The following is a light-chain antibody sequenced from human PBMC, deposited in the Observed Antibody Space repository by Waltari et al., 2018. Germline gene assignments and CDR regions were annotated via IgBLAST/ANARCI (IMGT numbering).Light chain of an antibody. CDR3: YQHSSGWT. V-gene: IGKV3-11*01. CDR1: QNIRTY. CDR2: SAS. J-gene: IGKJ1*01. Sequence: VILTQSPVTLSLSPGERATLSCRASQNIRTYLAWYQQKPGQAPRLLIHSASSRATGIPDRISGSGSGTEFTLTISSLEPEDVGLYYCYQHSSGWTFGQGTKEEIK.